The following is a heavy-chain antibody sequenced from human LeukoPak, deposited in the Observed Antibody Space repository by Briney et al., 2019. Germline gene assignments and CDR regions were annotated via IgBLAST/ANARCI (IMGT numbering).Heavy chain of an antibody. CDR2: IYSGGST. CDR1: GFTVSSNY. J-gene: IGHJ4*02. CDR3: ARRWLAEYYFDY. D-gene: IGHD3-9*01. V-gene: IGHV3-53*01. Sequence: GGSLRLSCAASGFTVSSNYMSWVRQAPGKGLEWVSVIYSGGSTYYADSVKGRFTISRDNSKNTLYLQMNSLRAEDTAVYYCARRWLAEYYFDYWGQGTLVTVSS.